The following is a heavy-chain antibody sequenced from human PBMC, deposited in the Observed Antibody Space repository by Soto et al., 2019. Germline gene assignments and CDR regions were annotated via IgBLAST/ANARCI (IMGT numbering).Heavy chain of an antibody. J-gene: IGHJ3*02. V-gene: IGHV3-7*01. CDR3: ARDPWTNCGGTKCYGAFDI. D-gene: IGHD2-2*01. Sequence: EAQLVESGGGLVQPGGSLRLSRAASGFTFSDSWMSWVRQAPGRGLQWVANIKQDGSDKTYVDSVEGRFTISRDNAKNSLYLQMNSLSAEDTAVYYCARDPWTNCGGTKCYGAFDIWGQGAMVTVSS. CDR1: GFTFSDSW. CDR2: IKQDGSDK.